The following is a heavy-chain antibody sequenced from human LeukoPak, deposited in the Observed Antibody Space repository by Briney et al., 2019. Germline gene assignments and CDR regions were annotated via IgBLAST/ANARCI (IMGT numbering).Heavy chain of an antibody. CDR2: IYYNGST. V-gene: IGHV4-59*01. CDR1: GGSISSYY. CDR3: ARGYGSNSVDY. Sequence: SETLSLTCTASGGSISSYYWSWIRQPPGKGLEWIGYIYYNGSTNYNPSLKSRVTISVDTSKNQFSLKLSSVTAADTAVYYCARGYGSNSVDYWGQGTLVTVSS. D-gene: IGHD4-23*01. J-gene: IGHJ4*02.